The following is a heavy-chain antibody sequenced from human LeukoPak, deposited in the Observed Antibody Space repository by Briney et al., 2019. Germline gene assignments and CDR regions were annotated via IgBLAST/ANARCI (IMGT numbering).Heavy chain of an antibody. V-gene: IGHV3-23*01. CDR3: ANNKNGYSSSWASDY. CDR2: ISGSGGST. D-gene: IGHD6-13*01. Sequence: GESLKISCKGSGYSFTSYWIGWVRQAPGKGLEWVSAISGSGGSTYYADSVKGRFTISRDNSKNTLYLQMNSLRAEDTAVYYCANNKNGYSSSWASDYWGQGTLVTVSS. J-gene: IGHJ4*02. CDR1: GYSFTSYW.